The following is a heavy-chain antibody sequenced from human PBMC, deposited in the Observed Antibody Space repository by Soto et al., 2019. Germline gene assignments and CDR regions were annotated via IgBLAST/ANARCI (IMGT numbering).Heavy chain of an antibody. V-gene: IGHV1-18*01. CDR1: GYTFTSYG. Sequence: QVQLVQSGPEVEKPGASVKVACKTSGYTFTSYGISWVRQAPGQGLEWMGWISTDKGKTNYAQKFQGRLPMTKATSTSTAYMELRSLTSDDTAVYYCATRSPAFDYWGKGTLVTVS. CDR2: ISTDKGKT. CDR3: ATRSPAFDY. J-gene: IGHJ4*02.